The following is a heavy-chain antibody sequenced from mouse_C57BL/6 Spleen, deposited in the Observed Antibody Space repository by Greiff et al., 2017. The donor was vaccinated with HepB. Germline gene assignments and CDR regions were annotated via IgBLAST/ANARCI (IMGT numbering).Heavy chain of an antibody. CDR3: ARRHYYGSSYGYFDV. Sequence: QVQLQQSGAELVKPGASVKISCKASGYAFSSYWMNWVKQRPGKGLEWIGQIYPGDGDTNYNGKFKGKATLTADKSSSTAYMQLSSLTSEDSAVYFCARRHYYGSSYGYFDVWGTGTTVTVSS. D-gene: IGHD1-1*01. V-gene: IGHV1-80*01. CDR2: IYPGDGDT. J-gene: IGHJ1*03. CDR1: GYAFSSYW.